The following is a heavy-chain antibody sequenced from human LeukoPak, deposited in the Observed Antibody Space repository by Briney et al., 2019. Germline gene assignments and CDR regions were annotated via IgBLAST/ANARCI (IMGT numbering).Heavy chain of an antibody. CDR2: LYYDGRS. Sequence: SETLSLTCAVYGGSFSGYYWGWIRQPPGEGLEWVGSLYYDGRSYFNPSLSNRVSISVDTSKNQFSLKLNSVTAADTAVYYCARSLADDYNFNFWGQGTLVTVSS. CDR3: ARSLADDYNFNF. J-gene: IGHJ4*02. V-gene: IGHV4-34*01. CDR1: GGSFSGYY. D-gene: IGHD5-24*01.